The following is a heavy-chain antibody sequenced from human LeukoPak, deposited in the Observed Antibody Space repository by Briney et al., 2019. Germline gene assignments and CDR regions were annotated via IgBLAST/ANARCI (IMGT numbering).Heavy chain of an antibody. V-gene: IGHV3-23*01. D-gene: IGHD3-10*01. CDR1: GFTFSSYA. J-gene: IGHJ4*02. Sequence: GRSLRLSCAASGFTFSSYAMSWVRQAPGKGLEWVSAISGSGGSTYYAGSVKGRFTISRDNSKNTLYLQMNSLRAEDTAVYYCARPGSYYYGSGSPYWGQGTLVTVSS. CDR3: ARPGSYYYGSGSPY. CDR2: ISGSGGST.